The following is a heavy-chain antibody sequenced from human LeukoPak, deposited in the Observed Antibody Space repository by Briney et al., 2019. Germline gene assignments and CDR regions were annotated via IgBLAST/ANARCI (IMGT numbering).Heavy chain of an antibody. CDR3: AKDQQPSSYYYYYGMDV. CDR1: GFTFSSYG. J-gene: IGHJ6*02. D-gene: IGHD6-13*01. CDR2: ISYDGSNK. V-gene: IGHV3-30*18. Sequence: QPGGSLRLSCAASGFTFSSYGMHWVRQAPGKGLEWVAVISYDGSNKFYADSVKGRFTISRDNSKNTLYLQMNSLRAEDTAVYYCAKDQQPSSYYYYYGMDVWGQGTTVTVSS.